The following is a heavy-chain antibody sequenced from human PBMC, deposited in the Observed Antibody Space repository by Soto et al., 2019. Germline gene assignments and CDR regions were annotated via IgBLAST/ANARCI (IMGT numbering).Heavy chain of an antibody. J-gene: IGHJ6*02. CDR2: MNPNSGNT. CDR3: ARSGCCTNGVPYYYGMDV. V-gene: IGHV1-8*01. Sequence: KVSCKASGYTFTSYDINWVRQATGQGLEWMGRMNPNSGNTGYVQKFQGRVIMTRNTSISTAYMELSSLRSEDTAVYYCARSGCCTNGVPYYYGMDVWGQGTTVTVSS. D-gene: IGHD2-8*01. CDR1: GYTFTSYD.